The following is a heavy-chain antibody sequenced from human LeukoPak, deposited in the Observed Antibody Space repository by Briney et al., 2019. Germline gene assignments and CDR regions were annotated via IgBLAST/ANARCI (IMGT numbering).Heavy chain of an antibody. CDR1: EFTFSSYW. CDR2: IKQDGSEK. J-gene: IGHJ4*02. V-gene: IGHV3-7*01. Sequence: PGGSLRLSCAASEFTFSSYWMSWVRQAPGKGLEWVANIKQDGSEKNYVDSVKGRFTISRDNAKNSLYLQMNSLRAEDTAVYYCARGSVRIVGAQGDYWGQGTLVTVSS. D-gene: IGHD1-26*01. CDR3: ARGSVRIVGAQGDY.